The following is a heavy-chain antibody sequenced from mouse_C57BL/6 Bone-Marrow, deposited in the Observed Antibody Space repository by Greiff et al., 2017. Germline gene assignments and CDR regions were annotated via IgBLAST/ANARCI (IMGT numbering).Heavy chain of an antibody. Sequence: VQLQQSGAELVMPGASVKLSCKASGYTFTSYWMHWVKQRPGQGLEWIGEIDPSDSYTNYNQKFKGKSTLTVDKSSSTAYMQLSSLTSEDSAVYYCARGLLRRAMDYWSQGTSVTVSS. CDR1: GYTFTSYW. D-gene: IGHD2-3*01. J-gene: IGHJ4*01. V-gene: IGHV1-69*01. CDR3: ARGLLRRAMDY. CDR2: IDPSDSYT.